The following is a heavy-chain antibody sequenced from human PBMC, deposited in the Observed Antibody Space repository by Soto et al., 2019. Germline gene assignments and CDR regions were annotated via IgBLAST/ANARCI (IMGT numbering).Heavy chain of an antibody. D-gene: IGHD3-10*01. J-gene: IGHJ6*02. Sequence: PSETLSLTCAVSGGSISSGGYSWSWIRQPPGKGLEWIGYIYHSGSTYYNPSLKSRVTISVDRSKNQFSLKLSSVTAADTAVYYCARLPFVDYYGSGPPRGYYYGMDVWGQGTTVTVSS. V-gene: IGHV4-30-2*01. CDR2: IYHSGST. CDR1: GGSISSGGYS. CDR3: ARLPFVDYYGSGPPRGYYYGMDV.